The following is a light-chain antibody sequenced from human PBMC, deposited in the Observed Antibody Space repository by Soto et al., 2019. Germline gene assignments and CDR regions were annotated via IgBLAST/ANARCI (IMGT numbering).Light chain of an antibody. Sequence: EIVMTQSPVTLSVSPGERATLSCRASQSVSSNLAWYQQKPGQAPRLLIYGASSRATGIPDRFSGSVSGTDFTLTISRLEPEDFAVYYCQQYAGSPPLTFGGGTKVDIK. J-gene: IGKJ4*01. CDR2: GAS. CDR3: QQYAGSPPLT. V-gene: IGKV3-20*01. CDR1: QSVSSN.